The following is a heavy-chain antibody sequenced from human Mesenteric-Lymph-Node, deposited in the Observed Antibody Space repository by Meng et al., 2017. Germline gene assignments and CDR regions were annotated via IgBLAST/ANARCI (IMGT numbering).Heavy chain of an antibody. D-gene: IGHD6-19*01. CDR3: ARDLRAVAGTFDY. V-gene: IGHV3-21*01. J-gene: IGHJ4*02. Sequence: GESLKISCAASGFTFSSYSMNWVRQAPGKGLEWVSSISSSSSYIYYADSVKGRFTISRDNAKNSLYLQMNSLRAEDTAVYYCARDLRAVAGTFDYWGQGTLVTVSS. CDR1: GFTFSSYS. CDR2: ISSSSSYI.